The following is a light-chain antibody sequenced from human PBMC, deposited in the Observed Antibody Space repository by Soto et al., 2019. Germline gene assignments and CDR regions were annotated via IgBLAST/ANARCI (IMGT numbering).Light chain of an antibody. J-gene: IGLJ3*02. CDR3: AAWDDSLSGRV. V-gene: IGLV1-47*01. CDR2: ANN. Sequence: QPVLTQPPSASGTPGQRVTISCSGSGSNVGTSYVYWYQQLPGTAPKLLIYANNQRPSGVPERFSGSKSGTSASLAISGLRSEDEADYYCAAWDDSLSGRVFGGGTKLTVL. CDR1: GSNVGTSY.